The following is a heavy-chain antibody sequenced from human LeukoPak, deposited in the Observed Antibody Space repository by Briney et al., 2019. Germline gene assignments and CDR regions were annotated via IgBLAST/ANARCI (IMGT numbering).Heavy chain of an antibody. CDR1: GFTFSSYE. Sequence: GGSLRLSCAASGFTFSSYEMNWVRQAPGKGLEWVSSISSRSGYIYYADSVKGRFTISRDNAKNSLYLQMNSLRAEDTAVYYCARGGSGSYLGIDYWGQGTLVTVSS. CDR2: ISSRSGYI. CDR3: ARGGSGSYLGIDY. J-gene: IGHJ4*02. D-gene: IGHD1-26*01. V-gene: IGHV3-21*01.